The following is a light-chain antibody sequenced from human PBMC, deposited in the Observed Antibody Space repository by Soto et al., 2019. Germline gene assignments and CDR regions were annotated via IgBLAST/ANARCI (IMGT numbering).Light chain of an antibody. J-gene: IGKJ4*01. CDR3: QQSYSSPLT. CDR2: AAS. CDR1: QSISSY. V-gene: IGKV1-39*01. Sequence: DIQMTQSPSSLSASVGDRVTITCRASQSISSYLNWYQQKVGKAPELLIYAASRLQSGVPSRFSGSGSGTDFTLTISSLQAEDSSTYYCQQSYSSPLTFGGGTKVEIK.